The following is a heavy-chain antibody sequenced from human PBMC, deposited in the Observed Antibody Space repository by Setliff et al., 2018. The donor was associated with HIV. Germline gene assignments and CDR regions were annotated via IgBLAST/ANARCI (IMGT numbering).Heavy chain of an antibody. CDR1: GGSFSGYY. V-gene: IGHV4-34*01. CDR3: ARLLGRTVVVINAGFDY. D-gene: IGHD2-15*01. J-gene: IGHJ4*02. Sequence: PSETLSLTCAVYGGSFSGYYWSWIRQPPGKGLEWIGNIYHVGRAFYSPSLESRVSISVDTSKNQFSLRLTSVTAADTAVYYCARLLGRTVVVINAGFDYWGQGTLVTVSS. CDR2: IYHVGRA.